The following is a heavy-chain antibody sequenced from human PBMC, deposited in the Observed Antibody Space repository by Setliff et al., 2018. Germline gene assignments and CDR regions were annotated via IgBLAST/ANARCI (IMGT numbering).Heavy chain of an antibody. CDR3: ARDHGELGQERRTHFFRH. J-gene: IGHJ1*01. CDR1: GFTFSSYW. V-gene: IGHV3-74*01. D-gene: IGHD1-1*01. CDR2: INSDGSST. Sequence: LRLSCAASGFTFSSYWMHWVRQAPGKGLVWVSRINSDGSSTSYADSVKGRFTISRDNAKNTLYLQMNSLRAEDTAVYYCARDHGELGQERRTHFFRHWGQGTLVTVSS.